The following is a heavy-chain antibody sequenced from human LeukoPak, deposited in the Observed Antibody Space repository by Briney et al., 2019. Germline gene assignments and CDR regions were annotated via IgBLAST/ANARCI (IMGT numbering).Heavy chain of an antibody. Sequence: GGSLRLSCAASGFTFSSYAMSWVRQAPGKGLEWVSAISGSGGSTYYADSVKGRFTISRDNSKNTLYLQMNSLRAEDTAVYYCAKEYYDFWSGYYTGSPFDYWGQGTLVTVSS. CDR3: AKEYYDFWSGYYTGSPFDY. J-gene: IGHJ4*02. V-gene: IGHV3-23*01. CDR2: ISGSGGST. CDR1: GFTFSSYA. D-gene: IGHD3-3*01.